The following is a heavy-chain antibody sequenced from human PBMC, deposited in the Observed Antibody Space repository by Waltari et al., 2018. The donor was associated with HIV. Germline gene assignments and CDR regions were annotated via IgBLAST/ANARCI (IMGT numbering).Heavy chain of an antibody. V-gene: IGHV4-34*02. CDR1: RGSFSATF. Sequence: QLQQWGAGLLRPSETLSPTCAVYRGSFSATFWTWVRQPPGKGLEWLGEINSGGVINYNPSLKNRVTLSVDAAKNQFSLKLTSVTATDTALYYCAKLNITATGTKFESWGQGTLVTVSS. J-gene: IGHJ4*02. CDR2: INSGGVI. D-gene: IGHD6-13*01. CDR3: AKLNITATGTKFES.